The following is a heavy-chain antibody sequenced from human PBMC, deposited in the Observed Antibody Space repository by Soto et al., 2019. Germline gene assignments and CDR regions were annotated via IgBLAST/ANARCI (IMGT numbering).Heavy chain of an antibody. CDR3: AHPRGYGVFDAYDI. CDR2: ISANGAYT. V-gene: IGHV3-23*01. CDR1: GFTFSTYA. D-gene: IGHD2-8*01. J-gene: IGHJ3*02. Sequence: EGQLLESGGGLVQPGGSLRVSCAASGFTFSTYAMNWVRQAPGKGLEWVSAISANGAYTYYADSVKGRFTVSRDNSVNALYLQMNSLRIEDTAICYCAHPRGYGVFDAYDIWGQGTMVTVSS.